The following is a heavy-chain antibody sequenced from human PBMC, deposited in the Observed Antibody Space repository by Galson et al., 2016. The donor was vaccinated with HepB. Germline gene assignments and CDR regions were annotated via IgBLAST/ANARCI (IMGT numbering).Heavy chain of an antibody. J-gene: IGHJ4*02. CDR1: GFTLSRYW. CDR3: TGDIAAFGGVME. V-gene: IGHV3-7*04. Sequence: SLRLSCAGSGFTLSRYWMSWVRQVPGKGLEWVANIKEDGSEKKHVDSVKGRFTISRDNAKKSVYLQMNSLRAEDTAVHYCTGDIAAFGGVMEWGQGTLVTISS. CDR2: IKEDGSEK. D-gene: IGHD3-16*01.